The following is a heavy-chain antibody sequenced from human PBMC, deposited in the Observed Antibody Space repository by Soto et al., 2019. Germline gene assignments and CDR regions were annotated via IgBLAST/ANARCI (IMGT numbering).Heavy chain of an antibody. J-gene: IGHJ3*02. V-gene: IGHV1-2*04. CDR1: GYTFTGYY. Sequence: ASVKVSCKASGYTFTGYYMHWVRQAPGQGLEWMGWINPNSGGTNYAQKFQGWVTMTGDTSISTAYMELSRLRSDDTAVYYCARDGSGEDNAFDIWGQGTMVTVSS. CDR3: ARDGSGEDNAFDI. CDR2: INPNSGGT. D-gene: IGHD3-3*01.